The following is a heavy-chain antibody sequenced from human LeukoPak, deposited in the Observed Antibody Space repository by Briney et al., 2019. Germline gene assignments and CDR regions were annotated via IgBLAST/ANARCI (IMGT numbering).Heavy chain of an antibody. CDR1: GGTFSSYA. D-gene: IGHD1-26*01. Sequence: SVKVSCKASGGTFSSYAISWVRQAPGQGLEWMGRITPVIDSAKYAQKFRDRLTITADTSTGTAYMELSSLTPDDTALYYCTRVNLRGSQYNWFDPWGQGTLVIVSS. J-gene: IGHJ5*02. CDR3: TRVNLRGSQYNWFDP. CDR2: ITPVIDSA. V-gene: IGHV1-69*04.